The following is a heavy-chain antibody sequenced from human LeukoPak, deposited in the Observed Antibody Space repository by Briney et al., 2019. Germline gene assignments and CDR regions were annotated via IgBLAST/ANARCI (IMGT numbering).Heavy chain of an antibody. Sequence: GGSLRLSCAASGFTFSSYWMSWVRQAPGKGLEWVSAISGGGGSTHYADSVKGRFTISRDNSKNTLYLQMSSLRAGDTAVYYCAKSSYYDSSGYYRGYYFDYWGQGTLVTVSS. D-gene: IGHD3-22*01. CDR1: GFTFSSYW. J-gene: IGHJ4*02. CDR3: AKSSYYDSSGYYRGYYFDY. V-gene: IGHV3-23*01. CDR2: ISGGGGST.